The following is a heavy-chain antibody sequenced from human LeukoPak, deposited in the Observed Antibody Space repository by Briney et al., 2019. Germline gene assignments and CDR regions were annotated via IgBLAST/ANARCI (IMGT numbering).Heavy chain of an antibody. V-gene: IGHV1-69*13. J-gene: IGHJ6*03. CDR1: GGTFSGYA. Sequence: SVKVSCKASGGTFSGYAISWVRQAPGQGLEWMGGIIPIFGTANYAQKFQGRVTITADESTSTAYMELSSLRSEDTAVYYCASALGGYCSSTSCYISADYYYYYMDVWGKGTTVTVSS. CDR2: IIPIFGTA. CDR3: ASALGGYCSSTSCYISADYYYYYMDV. D-gene: IGHD2-2*02.